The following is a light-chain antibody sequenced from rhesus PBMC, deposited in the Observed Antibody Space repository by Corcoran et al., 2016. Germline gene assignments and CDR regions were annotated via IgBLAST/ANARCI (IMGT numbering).Light chain of an antibody. J-gene: IGKJ4*01. CDR3: QQHNSYPLT. CDR1: QGISSY. Sequence: DIQMTQSPSSLSASVGDTVTITCRASQGISSYLAWSQQKPGKAPKLLSYKASTLQSGVPSRFSGSGSGTDFTLTISSLQPEDFATYYCQQHNSYPLTFGGGTKVEIK. V-gene: IGKV1-25*01. CDR2: KAS.